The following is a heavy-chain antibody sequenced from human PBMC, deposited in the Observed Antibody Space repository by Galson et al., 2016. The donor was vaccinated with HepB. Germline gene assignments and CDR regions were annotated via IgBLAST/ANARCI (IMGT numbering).Heavy chain of an antibody. V-gene: IGHV1-18*01. D-gene: IGHD3-16*02. Sequence: SGYTFRRYGITWVRQAPGQGLEWMGWISAYNGNTNYAQKVQGRVTMTTDTSTSTAYMELRSLRSDDTAVYYCARDAYDYVWGTYRAQAEIDYWGQGTLVTVSS. J-gene: IGHJ4*02. CDR3: ARDAYDYVWGTYRAQAEIDY. CDR2: ISAYNGNT. CDR1: GYTFRRYG.